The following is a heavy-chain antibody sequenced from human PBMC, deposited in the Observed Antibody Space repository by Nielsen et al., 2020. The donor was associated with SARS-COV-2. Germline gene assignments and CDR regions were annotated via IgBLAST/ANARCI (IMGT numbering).Heavy chain of an antibody. CDR3: AKVITAWELLSVAFDF. D-gene: IGHD1-26*01. J-gene: IGHJ3*01. CDR1: GFIFDDYG. Sequence: GESLKISCAASGFIFDDYGMTWVRQAPGKGLEWVSGISWNGGRTAYADSVKGRFNISRDNAKNSLYLQMDSLRAEDTAVYYCAKVITAWELLSVAFDFWGQGTMVTVSS. V-gene: IGHV3-20*04. CDR2: ISWNGGRT.